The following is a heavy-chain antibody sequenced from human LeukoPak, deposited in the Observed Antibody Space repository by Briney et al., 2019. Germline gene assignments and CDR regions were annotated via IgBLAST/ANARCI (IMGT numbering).Heavy chain of an antibody. V-gene: IGHV3-21*01. D-gene: IGHD3-16*01. CDR1: GFTFSSYS. CDR2: ISSSSSYI. Sequence: GGSLRLSCAASGFTFSSYSMNWVRQAPGKGLEWVSSISSSSSYIYYADSVKGRFTISRDNAKNSLYLQMNSLRAEDTAVCYCASFGGLGGDFDYWGQGTLVTVSS. CDR3: ASFGGLGGDFDY. J-gene: IGHJ4*02.